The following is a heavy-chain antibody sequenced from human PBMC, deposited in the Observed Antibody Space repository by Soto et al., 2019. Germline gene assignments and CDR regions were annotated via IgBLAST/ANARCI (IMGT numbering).Heavy chain of an antibody. CDR1: GFPFTSYA. V-gene: IGHV3-30-3*01. CDR3: AREHDAFDV. Sequence: QVQLVESGGGVVQPGRSLTLSCAASGFPFTSYAIHWVRQAPGKGLEWVAVISHDGGIKHYADSVKGRFTISRDNSKNTLYLQKNSLRDEDTAVYHCAREHDAFDVWGQGTTVTVA. D-gene: IGHD1-1*01. CDR2: ISHDGGIK. J-gene: IGHJ6*02.